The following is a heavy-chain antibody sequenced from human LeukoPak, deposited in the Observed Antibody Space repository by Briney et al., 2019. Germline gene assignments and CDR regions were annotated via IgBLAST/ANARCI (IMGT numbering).Heavy chain of an antibody. V-gene: IGHV1-69*13. CDR2: IIPIFGTA. J-gene: IGHJ4*02. CDR1: GGTFSSYA. Sequence: GASVKVSCTASGGTFSSYAISWVRQAPGQGLEWMGGIIPIFGTANYAQKFQGRVTITADESTSTAYMELSSLRSEDTAVYYCATLSLRKRYFDYWGQGTLVTVSP. CDR3: ATLSLRKRYFDY.